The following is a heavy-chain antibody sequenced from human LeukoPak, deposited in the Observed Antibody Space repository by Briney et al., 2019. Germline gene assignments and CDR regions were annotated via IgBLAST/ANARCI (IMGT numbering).Heavy chain of an antibody. CDR2: IYSGGST. Sequence: GGSLRLSCAASGFTFSSYSMNWVRQAPGKGLEWVSVIYSGGSTYYADSVKGRFTISRDNSKNTLYLQMNSLRAEDTAVYYCASHVYYYDSSGYCDYWGQGTLVTVSS. V-gene: IGHV3-53*01. D-gene: IGHD3-22*01. CDR1: GFTFSSYS. J-gene: IGHJ4*02. CDR3: ASHVYYYDSSGYCDY.